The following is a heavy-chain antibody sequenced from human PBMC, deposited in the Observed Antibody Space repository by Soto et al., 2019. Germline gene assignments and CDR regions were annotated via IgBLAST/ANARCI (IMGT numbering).Heavy chain of an antibody. CDR2: IYWDNDR. Sequence: QITLKESGPTLVNPTQTLTLTCTFSGFSLSTSGVGVGWMRQPPGKALVWLALIYWDNDRRYSPSLKNRLTITNDTSKNQVVLTMTNMDPVDTATYYCVHIVDLWTWGQGTLVTVAS. J-gene: IGHJ5*02. V-gene: IGHV2-5*02. CDR1: GFSLSTSGVG. D-gene: IGHD3-10*01. CDR3: VHIVDLWT.